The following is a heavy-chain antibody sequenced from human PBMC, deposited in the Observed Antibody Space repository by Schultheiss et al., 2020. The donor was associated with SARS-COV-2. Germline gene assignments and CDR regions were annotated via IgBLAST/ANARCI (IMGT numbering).Heavy chain of an antibody. CDR1: GGSFSGYY. Sequence: SETLSLTCAVYGGSFSGYYWSWIRQPPGKGLEWIGEINHSGSTNYNPSLKCRVTISVDTSKNQFSLKLSSVTAADTAVYYCARGVAFDIWGQGTMVTVSS. J-gene: IGHJ3*02. V-gene: IGHV4-34*01. CDR2: INHSGST. CDR3: ARGVAFDI.